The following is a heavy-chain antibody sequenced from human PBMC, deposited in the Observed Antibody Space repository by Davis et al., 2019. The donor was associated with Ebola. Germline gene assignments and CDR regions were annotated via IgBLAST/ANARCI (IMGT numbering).Heavy chain of an antibody. CDR3: AKSTCDDGSCYGGYFDC. V-gene: IGHV3-23*01. J-gene: IGHJ4*02. CDR2: ISESGGST. D-gene: IGHD2-15*01. CDR1: GFTFNTYA. Sequence: PGGSLRLSCAASGFTFNTYAMSWVRQAPGKGLEWVSAISESGGSTKCADSVKGRFTISRDNSKNTLYLQMGSLRAEDTAVYFCAKSTCDDGSCYGGYFDCWGQGTLVTVSS.